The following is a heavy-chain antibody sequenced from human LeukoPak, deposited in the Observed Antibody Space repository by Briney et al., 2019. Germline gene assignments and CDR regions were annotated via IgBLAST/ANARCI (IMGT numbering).Heavy chain of an antibody. J-gene: IGHJ4*02. V-gene: IGHV3-23*01. CDR2: ISGSGGST. CDR3: AKETRPWLRDYFDY. Sequence: GGSLRLSCAASGFTFSNAWMDWVRQAPGKGLEWVSAISGSGGSTYYADSVKGRFTISRDNSKNTLYLQMNSLRAEDTAVYYCAKETRPWLRDYFDYWGQETLVTVSS. CDR1: GFTFSNAW. D-gene: IGHD5-12*01.